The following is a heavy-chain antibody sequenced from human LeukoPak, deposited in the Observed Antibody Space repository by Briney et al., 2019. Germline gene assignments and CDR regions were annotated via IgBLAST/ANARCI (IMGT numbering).Heavy chain of an antibody. V-gene: IGHV4-28*01. CDR1: GGSISSNNW. CDR2: IYYSGST. D-gene: IGHD2-15*01. CDR3: ARKGSIHTFDI. Sequence: PSGTLSLTCAVSGGSISSNNWWGWIRQPPGKGLEWIGYIYYSGSTYYNPSLKSRVTMSVDTSKNQFSLKLSSVTAVDTAVYYCARKGSIHTFDIWGQGTMVTVSS. J-gene: IGHJ3*02.